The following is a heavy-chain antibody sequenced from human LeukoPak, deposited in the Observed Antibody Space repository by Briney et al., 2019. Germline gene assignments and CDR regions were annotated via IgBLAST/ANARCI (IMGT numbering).Heavy chain of an antibody. J-gene: IGHJ2*01. CDR1: GFTFSSYW. V-gene: IGHV3-21*01. D-gene: IGHD4-11*01. CDR3: ARSSNYPDWYFDL. CDR2: ISSSSSYI. Sequence: GGSLRLSCAASGFTFSSYWMSWVRQAPGKGLEWVSSISSSSSYIYYADSVKGRFTISRDNAKNSLYLQMNSLRAEDTAVYYCARSSNYPDWYFDLWGRGTLVTVSS.